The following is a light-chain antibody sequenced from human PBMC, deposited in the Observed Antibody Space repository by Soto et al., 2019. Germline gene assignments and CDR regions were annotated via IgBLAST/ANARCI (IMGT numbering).Light chain of an antibody. V-gene: IGLV2-14*01. CDR2: EVN. J-gene: IGLJ1*01. CDR3: SSYTTSSSYV. CDR1: SFDVDDYNS. Sequence: QSVLTQPASVSGSPGQSITISCTGTSFDVDDYNSVSWYQQPPGKAPKLTIYEVNNRPSGVSNRFSGSNSDNTASLTISGLQSEDEADYYCSSYTTSSSYVFGTGTKVTVL.